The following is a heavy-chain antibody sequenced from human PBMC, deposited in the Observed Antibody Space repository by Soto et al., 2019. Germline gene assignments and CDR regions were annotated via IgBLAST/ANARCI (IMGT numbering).Heavy chain of an antibody. CDR1: GYTFPSYY. J-gene: IGHJ6*02. Sequence: ASVKVSGEASGYTFPSYYINWVRQATGQGLEWMGWMNPNSGNTGYAQKFQGRVTMTRNTSVSTAYMELSSLRSDDTAVYYCARSWRDNPWPPFLYYGMDGWGPGTTITVAS. CDR2: MNPNSGNT. V-gene: IGHV1-8*01. D-gene: IGHD3-3*01. CDR3: ARSWRDNPWPPFLYYGMDG.